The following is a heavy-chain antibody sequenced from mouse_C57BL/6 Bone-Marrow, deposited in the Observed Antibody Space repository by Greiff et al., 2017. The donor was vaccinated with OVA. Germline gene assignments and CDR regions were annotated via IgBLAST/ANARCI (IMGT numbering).Heavy chain of an antibody. Sequence: VQLQQPGAELVRPGTSVKLSCKASGYTFTSYWMHWVKQRPGQGLEWIGVIDPSDSYTNYNQKFKGKATLTVDTSSSTAYMQLSSLTSEDSAVYYCATSGWLPLDYWGQGTTLTVSS. CDR2: IDPSDSYT. CDR1: GYTFTSYW. J-gene: IGHJ2*01. CDR3: ATSGWLPLDY. D-gene: IGHD2-3*01. V-gene: IGHV1-59*01.